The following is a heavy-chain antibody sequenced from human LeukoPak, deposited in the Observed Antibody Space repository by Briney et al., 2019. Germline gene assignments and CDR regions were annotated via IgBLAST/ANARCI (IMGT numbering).Heavy chain of an antibody. CDR2: ISYDVVYK. CDR1: GFTFRNYA. Sequence: GGSLRLSCAVSGFTFRNYAIHWVCETPDRGLGCVSVISYDVVYKNYTDSVKGRFTISRDDPKNTLYLQMNSLRTEDTGLYYCARYEFDGYNLGPSIYWGQGTLVTVSS. CDR3: ARYEFDGYNLGPSIY. J-gene: IGHJ4*02. V-gene: IGHV3-30*14. D-gene: IGHD5-24*01.